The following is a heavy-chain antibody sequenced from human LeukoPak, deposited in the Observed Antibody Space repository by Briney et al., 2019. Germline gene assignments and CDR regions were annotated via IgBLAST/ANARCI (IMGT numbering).Heavy chain of an antibody. CDR3: ARGPDIVVVVAATSFDP. Sequence: SETLSLTCAVYGGSFSGYYWSWIRQPPGKGLEWIGEINHSGSTNYNPSLKSRVTISVDTSKNQFSLKLSSVTAADTAVYYCARGPDIVVVVAATSFDPWGQGTLVTVSS. V-gene: IGHV4-34*01. CDR2: INHSGST. J-gene: IGHJ5*02. D-gene: IGHD2-15*01. CDR1: GGSFSGYY.